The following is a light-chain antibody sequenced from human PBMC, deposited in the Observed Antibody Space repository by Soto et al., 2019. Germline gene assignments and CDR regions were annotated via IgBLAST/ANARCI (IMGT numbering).Light chain of an antibody. CDR3: QQANSFRWT. V-gene: IGKV1-12*02. CDR2: AAS. J-gene: IGKJ1*01. Sequence: DIQMTQSPSSVSASVGDRATITCRASQGISSSLAWYQQKPGQAPKLLIYAASSWQTGVPSRFSGSGSGTDFTLTISSLQPEDFSTDYCQQANSFRWTFGQGTKVEIK. CDR1: QGISSS.